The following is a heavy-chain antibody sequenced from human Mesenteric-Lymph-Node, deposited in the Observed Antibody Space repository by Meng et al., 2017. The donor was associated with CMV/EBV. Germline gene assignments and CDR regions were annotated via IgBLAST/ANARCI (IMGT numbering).Heavy chain of an antibody. CDR3: AKVFSAHYSDSSGYYPYFDN. V-gene: IGHV3-23*03. Sequence: SNFAMSWVRRAPGKGLEWVAFIYSGGSSSYYANAVKGRFTISRDNSKNTLFLQMNSLRAEDTAVYYCAKVFSAHYSDSSGYYPYFDNWGQGTLVTVSS. CDR1: SNFA. D-gene: IGHD3-22*01. J-gene: IGHJ4*02. CDR2: IYSGGSSS.